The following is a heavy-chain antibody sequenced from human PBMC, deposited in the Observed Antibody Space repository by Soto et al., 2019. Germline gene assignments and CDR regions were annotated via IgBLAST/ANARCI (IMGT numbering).Heavy chain of an antibody. CDR3: ARETVGSGWYYY. CDR1: GYTFTSYA. CDR2: INAGNGNT. V-gene: IGHV1-3*01. J-gene: IGHJ4*02. D-gene: IGHD6-19*01. Sequence: QVQLVQSGAEVKKPGASVKVSCKASGYTFTSYAMHWVRQAPGQRLEWMGWINAGNGNTKYSQKFQGRVTIIRDTSASIAYMELSSLRSEDTAVYYCARETVGSGWYYYWGQGTLVTVSS.